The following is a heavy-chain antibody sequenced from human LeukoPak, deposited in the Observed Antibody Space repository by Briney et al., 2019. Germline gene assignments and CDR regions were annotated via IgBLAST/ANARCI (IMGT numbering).Heavy chain of an antibody. Sequence: GGSLRLSCAASGFTFSSYAMHWVRQAPGKGLEWVAVISYDGSNKYYADSVKGRFTISRDNSKNTLYLQMNSLRAEDTAVYYCARDLNSGWPACNWFDPWGQGTLVTVSS. J-gene: IGHJ5*02. CDR2: ISYDGSNK. V-gene: IGHV3-30-3*01. CDR1: GFTFSSYA. D-gene: IGHD6-19*01. CDR3: ARDLNSGWPACNWFDP.